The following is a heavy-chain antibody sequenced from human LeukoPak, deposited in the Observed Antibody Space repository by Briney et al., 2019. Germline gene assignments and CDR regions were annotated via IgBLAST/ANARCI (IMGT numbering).Heavy chain of an antibody. CDR2: INHSGST. CDR3: ARRGYSSSRRWFDP. CDR1: GGSFSGYY. D-gene: IGHD6-13*01. Sequence: SETLSLTCAVYGGSFSGYYWSWIRQPPGKGLEWIGEINHSGSTNYNPSLKSRVTISVDTSKNQFSLKLSSVTAADTAVHYCARRGYSSSRRWFDPWGQGTLVTVSS. V-gene: IGHV4-34*01. J-gene: IGHJ5*02.